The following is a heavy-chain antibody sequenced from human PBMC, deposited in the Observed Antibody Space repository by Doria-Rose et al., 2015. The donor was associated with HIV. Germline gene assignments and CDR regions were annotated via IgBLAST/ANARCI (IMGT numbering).Heavy chain of an antibody. J-gene: IGHJ4*02. CDR1: GVSLSSPGMG. D-gene: IGHD6-13*01. V-gene: IGHV2-26*01. CDR2: IFSDDER. Sequence: QITLKESGPVLVKPTETLTLTCTVSGVSLSSPGMGVSWIRQPPGKALDWLANIFSDDERSYKPHLKSRLTISRVTSKSQVVLTMADMDPVDTATYYCARIKSSRWYHKYYFDFWGQGTLVIVSA. CDR3: ARIKSSRWYHKYYFDF.